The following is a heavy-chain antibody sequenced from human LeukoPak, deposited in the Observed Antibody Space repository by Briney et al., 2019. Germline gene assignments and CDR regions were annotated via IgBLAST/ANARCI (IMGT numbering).Heavy chain of an antibody. V-gene: IGHV3-7*01. D-gene: IGHD6-25*01. CDR3: ATDGS. CDR2: IKEDGSEK. Sequence: GGSLRLSCAASGFTLSSYWMTWVRQAPGKGLEWVANIKEDGSEKYYVDSVKGRFTISRDNAKNSLYLQMNSLRAEDTAVYYCATDGSWGQGILVTVSS. J-gene: IGHJ5*02. CDR1: GFTLSSYW.